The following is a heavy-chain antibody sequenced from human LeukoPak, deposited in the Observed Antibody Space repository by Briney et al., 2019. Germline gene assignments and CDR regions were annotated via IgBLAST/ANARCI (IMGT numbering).Heavy chain of an antibody. J-gene: IGHJ4*02. CDR1: GGSFSGYY. D-gene: IGHD2-15*01. CDR3: ARGGWVVAASFDY. CDR2: INHSGST. V-gene: IGHV4-34*01. Sequence: PSETLSLTCAVYGGSFSGYYWSWIRQPPGKGLEWIGEINHSGSTNYNPSLKSRVTISVDTSKNQFSLKLSSVTAADTAVYYCARGGWVVAASFDYWGQGTLVTVSS.